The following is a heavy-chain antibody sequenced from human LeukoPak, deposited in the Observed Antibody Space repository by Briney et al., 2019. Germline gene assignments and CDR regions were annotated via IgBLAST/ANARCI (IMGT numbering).Heavy chain of an antibody. D-gene: IGHD3-3*01. CDR3: ARVRGDYDFWSGYPYFDY. J-gene: IGHJ4*02. CDR1: GGSISSHY. V-gene: IGHV4-59*11. Sequence: SETLSLTCTVSGGSISSHYWSWIRQPPGKGLEWIGYIYYSGSTNYNPSLKSRATISVDTSKNQFSLKLSSVTAADTAVYYCARVRGDYDFWSGYPYFDYWGQGTLVTVSS. CDR2: IYYSGST.